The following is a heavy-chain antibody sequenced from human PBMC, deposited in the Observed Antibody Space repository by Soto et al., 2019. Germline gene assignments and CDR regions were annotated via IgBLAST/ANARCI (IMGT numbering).Heavy chain of an antibody. J-gene: IGHJ5*02. V-gene: IGHV3-21*01. D-gene: IGHD2-8*02. CDR3: ARLVVNNWFDP. Sequence: GGSLRLSCAASGFTFSSYSMNWVRQAPGKGLEWVSSISSSSSYIYYADSVKGRFTISRDNAKNSLYLQMNSLRAEDTAVYYCARLVVNNWFDPWGQGTLVTVSS. CDR2: ISSSSSYI. CDR1: GFTFSSYS.